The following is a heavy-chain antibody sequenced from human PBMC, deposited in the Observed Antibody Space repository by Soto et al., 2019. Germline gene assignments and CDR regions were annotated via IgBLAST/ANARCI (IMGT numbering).Heavy chain of an antibody. J-gene: IGHJ4*02. CDR3: ARDGDGLDY. V-gene: IGHV3-33*01. Sequence: GSLRLSGAASGFTFSSYGMHWVRQAPGKGLEWVAVIWYDGSNKYYADSVKGRFTISRDNSKNTLYLQMDSLRAEDTAVYYCARDGDGLDYWGQGTLVTVSS. D-gene: IGHD3-10*01. CDR2: IWYDGSNK. CDR1: GFTFSSYG.